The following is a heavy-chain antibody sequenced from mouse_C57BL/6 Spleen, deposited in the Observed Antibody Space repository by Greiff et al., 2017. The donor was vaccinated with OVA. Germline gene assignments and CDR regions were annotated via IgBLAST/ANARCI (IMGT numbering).Heavy chain of an antibody. CDR1: GFTFSNYW. CDR3: TLLTGTGDY. CDR2: IRLKSDNYAT. D-gene: IGHD4-1*01. J-gene: IGHJ2*01. Sequence: EVQLQESGGGLVQPGGSMKLSCVASGFTFSNYWMNWVRQSPEKGLEWVAQIRLKSDNYATHYAESVKGRFTISRDDSKSSVYLQMNNLRAEDAGIYYCTLLTGTGDYWGQGTTLTVSS. V-gene: IGHV6-3*01.